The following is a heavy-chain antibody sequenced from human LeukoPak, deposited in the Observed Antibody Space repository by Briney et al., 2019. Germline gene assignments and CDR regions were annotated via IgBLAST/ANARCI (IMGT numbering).Heavy chain of an antibody. V-gene: IGHV1-46*01. D-gene: IGHD1-7*01. Sequence: GASVKVSCKASGYTFTSYDINWVRQAPGQGLEWMGIINPSGGSTSYAQKFQGRVTMTRDMSTSTVYMELSSLRSEDTAVYYCARVKRGAYNWNYVFDYWGQGTLVTVSS. CDR3: ARVKRGAYNWNYVFDY. J-gene: IGHJ4*02. CDR2: INPSGGST. CDR1: GYTFTSYD.